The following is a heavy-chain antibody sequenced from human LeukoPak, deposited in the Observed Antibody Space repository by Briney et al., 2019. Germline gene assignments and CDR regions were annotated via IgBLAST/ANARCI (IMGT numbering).Heavy chain of an antibody. V-gene: IGHV4-4*09. D-gene: IGHD6-6*01. CDR3: ARSRRGIAARPEGYYYYYMDV. Sequence: PSETLSLTCTVSGGSISSYYWSWIRQPPGKGLEWIGYIYTSGSTNYNPSLKSRVTISVDTSKNQFSLKLSSVTAADTAVYYCARSRRGIAARPEGYYYYYMDVWGKGTTVTVSS. CDR2: IYTSGST. CDR1: GGSISSYY. J-gene: IGHJ6*03.